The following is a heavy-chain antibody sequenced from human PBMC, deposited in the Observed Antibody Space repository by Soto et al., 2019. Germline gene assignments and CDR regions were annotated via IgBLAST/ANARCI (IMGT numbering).Heavy chain of an antibody. D-gene: IGHD6-13*01. CDR2: ISGSGGST. Sequence: LRLSCAASGFTFSSYAMSWVRQAPGKGLGWVSAISGSGGSTYYADSVKGRFIISRDNSKNTLYLQMNSLRAEDTAVYYCAKVSPSTYSSSWPNWFDPWGQGTLVTVSS. CDR3: AKVSPSTYSSSWPNWFDP. J-gene: IGHJ5*02. CDR1: GFTFSSYA. V-gene: IGHV3-23*01.